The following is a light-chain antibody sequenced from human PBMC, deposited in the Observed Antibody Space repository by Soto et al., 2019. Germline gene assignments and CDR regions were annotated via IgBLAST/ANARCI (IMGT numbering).Light chain of an antibody. CDR3: GTWDGSLRAGV. CDR2: DSN. J-gene: IGLJ1*01. CDR1: SSNIGNNY. Sequence: QSVLTQPPSVSAASGQKVTISCSGSSSNIGNNYVSWYQQLPGAAPKLLIYDSNKRPSGIPDRFSGSKSGTSATLGITGLQTGDDADYYCGTWDGSLRAGVFGTGTKVTVL. V-gene: IGLV1-51*01.